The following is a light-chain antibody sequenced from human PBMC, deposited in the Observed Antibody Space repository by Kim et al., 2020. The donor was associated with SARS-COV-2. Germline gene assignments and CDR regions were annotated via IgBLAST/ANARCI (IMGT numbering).Light chain of an antibody. V-gene: IGKV3-15*01. CDR2: GAS. J-gene: IGKJ2*03. Sequence: VSPGEGATLSCRASQSVSSYLAWYQQKPGQAPRLLIYGASTRATGIPARFSGSGSGTEFTLTISSLQSEDFAVYYCQQYNNWPLYSFGQGTKLEI. CDR1: QSVSSY. CDR3: QQYNNWPLYS.